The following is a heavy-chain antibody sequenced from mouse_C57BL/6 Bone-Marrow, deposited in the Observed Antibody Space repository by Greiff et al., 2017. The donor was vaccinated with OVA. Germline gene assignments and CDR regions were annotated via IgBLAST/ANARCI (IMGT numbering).Heavy chain of an antibody. J-gene: IGHJ4*01. CDR3: ATEGDSSGYLYYAMDY. D-gene: IGHD3-2*02. Sequence: QVQLKQPGAELVKPGASVKVSCKASGYTFTSYWMHWVKQRPGQGLEWIGRIHPSDSDTNYNQKFKGKATLTVDKSSSTAYMQLSSLTSEDSAVYYCATEGDSSGYLYYAMDYWGQGTSVTVSS. CDR1: GYTFTSYW. CDR2: IHPSDSDT. V-gene: IGHV1-74*01.